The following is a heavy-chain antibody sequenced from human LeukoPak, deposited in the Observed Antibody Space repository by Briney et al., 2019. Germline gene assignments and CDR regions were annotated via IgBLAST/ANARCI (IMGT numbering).Heavy chain of an antibody. J-gene: IGHJ4*02. CDR1: GFTFSSYA. CDR2: ISNSGGRT. CDR3: GRDLGGRSGY. V-gene: IGHV3-23*01. Sequence: GGSLRLSCAASGFTFSSYAMGWVRQAPGKGLEWVSSISNSGGRTFYTDSVKGRFTISRDNAKNTLYLQMNSLRAEDTAVYYCGRDLGGRSGYWGQGTLVTVSS. D-gene: IGHD1-26*01.